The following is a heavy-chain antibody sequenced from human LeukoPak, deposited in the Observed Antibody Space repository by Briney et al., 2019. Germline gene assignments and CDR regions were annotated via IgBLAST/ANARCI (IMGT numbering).Heavy chain of an antibody. J-gene: IGHJ4*02. D-gene: IGHD2-2*01. CDR3: AKDACTSTSCESDY. CDR2: ISYDGSNK. CDR1: GFTFSSYA. Sequence: GGSLRLSCAASGFTFSSYAMHWVRQAPGKGLEWVAVISYDGSNKYYADSVKGRFTISRDNAKDSLHLQMNSLRAEDTAVYYCAKDACTSTSCESDYWGQGTLVTVSS. V-gene: IGHV3-30-3*01.